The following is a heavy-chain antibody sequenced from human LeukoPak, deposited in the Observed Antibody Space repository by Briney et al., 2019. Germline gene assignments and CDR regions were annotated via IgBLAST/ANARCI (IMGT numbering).Heavy chain of an antibody. J-gene: IGHJ3*02. CDR3: ARDPGITMIVVVITRGAFDI. CDR2: IIPILGIA. V-gene: IGHV1-69*04. Sequence: ASVKVSCKASGGTFSSYAISWVRQAPGQGLEWMGRIIPILGIANYAQKFQGRVTITADKSTSTAYMELSSLRSEDTAVYYCARDPGITMIVVVITRGAFDIWGQGTMVTVSS. CDR1: GGTFSSYA. D-gene: IGHD3-22*01.